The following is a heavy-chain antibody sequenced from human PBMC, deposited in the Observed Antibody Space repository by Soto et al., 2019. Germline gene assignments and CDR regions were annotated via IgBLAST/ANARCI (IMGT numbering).Heavy chain of an antibody. CDR1: GYTFTSYY. CDR2: INPSGGST. J-gene: IGHJ6*02. CDR3: ARDQGAFYYGSDCYYGMDV. D-gene: IGHD3-10*01. Sequence: RASVKVSCKASGYTFTSYYMHWVRQAPGQGLEWMGIINPSGGSTSYAQKFQGRVTMTRDTSTSTVYMELSSLRSEDTAVYYCARDQGAFYYGSDCYYGMDVWGQGTTVTVSS. V-gene: IGHV1-46*01.